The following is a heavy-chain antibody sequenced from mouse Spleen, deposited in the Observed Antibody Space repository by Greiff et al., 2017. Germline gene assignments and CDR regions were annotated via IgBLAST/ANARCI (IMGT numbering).Heavy chain of an antibody. D-gene: IGHD4-1*01. CDR1: GYAFTNYL. CDR3: ARRGLGSSFAY. CDR2: INPGSGGT. J-gene: IGHJ3*01. V-gene: IGHV1-54*01. Sequence: VQLVESGAELVRPGTSVKVSCKASGYAFTNYLIEWVKQRPGQGLEWIGVINPGSGGTNYNEKFKGKATLTADKSSSTAYMQLSSLTSEDSAVYFCARRGLGSSFAYWGQGTLVTVSA.